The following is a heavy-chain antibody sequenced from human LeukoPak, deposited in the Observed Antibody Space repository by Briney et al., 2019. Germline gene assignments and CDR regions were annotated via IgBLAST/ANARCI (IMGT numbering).Heavy chain of an antibody. CDR1: GFTFSSYA. CDR2: ISGSGGST. CDR3: AKESAYCGRACRSLSDY. V-gene: IGHV3-23*01. J-gene: IGHJ4*02. D-gene: IGHD2-21*01. Sequence: GGSLRLSCAASGFTFSSYAMSWVRQAPGKGLEWVSVISGSGGSTYYADSVKGRFTISRDNSKNTLYLQMNSLRAEDTAVYYCAKESAYCGRACRSLSDYGGQGTLVTVSS.